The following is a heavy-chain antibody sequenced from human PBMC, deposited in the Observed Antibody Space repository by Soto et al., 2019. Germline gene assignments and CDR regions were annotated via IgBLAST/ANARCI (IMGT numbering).Heavy chain of an antibody. J-gene: IGHJ6*02. CDR1: GGSISSSNW. D-gene: IGHD3-10*02. Sequence: QVQLQESGPGLVKPSGTLSLTCAVSGGSISSSNWWSWVRQPPGKGLEWIGEIYHSGSTKYNPSLTRRVTISVDKSKSQFSLNLSSVTAADTAVYYCASVRGGYYYGMDVWGQGTTVTVSS. CDR3: ASVRGGYYYGMDV. CDR2: IYHSGST. V-gene: IGHV4-4*02.